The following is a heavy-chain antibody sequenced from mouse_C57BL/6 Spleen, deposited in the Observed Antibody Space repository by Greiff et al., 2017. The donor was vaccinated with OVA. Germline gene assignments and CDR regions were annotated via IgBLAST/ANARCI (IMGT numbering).Heavy chain of an antibody. Sequence: EVQLQESGGGLVKPGGSLKLSCAASGFTFSDYGMHWVRQAPEKGLEWVAYISSGSSTIYYADTVKGRFTISRDNAKNTLFLQMTRLRSEDTAMDYCAWDCYGSILWFAYWGQGTLVTVSA. CDR3: AWDCYGSILWFAY. J-gene: IGHJ3*01. D-gene: IGHD1-1*01. CDR1: GFTFSDYG. CDR2: ISSGSSTI. V-gene: IGHV5-17*01.